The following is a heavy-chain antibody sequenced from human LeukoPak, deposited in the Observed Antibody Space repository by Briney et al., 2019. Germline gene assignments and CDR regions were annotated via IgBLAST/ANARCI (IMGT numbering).Heavy chain of an antibody. CDR3: TKDPNGDYVGAFDP. CDR1: GFTFSSFT. CDR2: ITGTHYTT. D-gene: IGHD4-17*01. Sequence: GGSLRLSCAASGFTFSSFTMTWVRQAPGKGLEWVSSITGTHYTTYNTDSVKGRFTISRDNSKNTLYLQMNSLRADDTAVYYCTKDPNGDYVGAFDPWGQGTLVTVSS. V-gene: IGHV3-23*01. J-gene: IGHJ5*02.